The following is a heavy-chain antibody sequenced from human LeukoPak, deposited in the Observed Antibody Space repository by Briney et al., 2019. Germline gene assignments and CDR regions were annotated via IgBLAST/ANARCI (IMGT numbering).Heavy chain of an antibody. V-gene: IGHV4-39*01. Sequence: TSETLSLTCTVSGGSISSSSFYWGWMRQPPGKGLEWIGSIYYSGSTHYNPSLQSRVTLSAAASKNHFSLNLFSVTAADTAKYYCAKHRYGSSTEVDYWGQGALVTVSS. CDR3: AKHRYGSSTEVDY. CDR2: IYYSGST. J-gene: IGHJ4*02. CDR1: GGSISSSSFY. D-gene: IGHD6-6*01.